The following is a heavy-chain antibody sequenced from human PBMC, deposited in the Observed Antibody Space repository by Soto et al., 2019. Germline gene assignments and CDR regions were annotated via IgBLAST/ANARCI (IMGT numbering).Heavy chain of an antibody. V-gene: IGHV1-2*02. CDR1: GYTFTGYY. D-gene: IGHD3-10*01. CDR2: INPNRGGT. J-gene: IGHJ6*04. CDR3: ARGFEGSDYYGMDV. Sequence: QVQLVQSGAEVKKPGASVKVSCKASGYTFTGYYIHWVRQAPGQGLEWMGWINPNRGGTNYAQKFQGRLTITRDRSKKTLSMESSSIPSDVTSIYYCARGFEGSDYYGMDVWGEGTTVSVSS.